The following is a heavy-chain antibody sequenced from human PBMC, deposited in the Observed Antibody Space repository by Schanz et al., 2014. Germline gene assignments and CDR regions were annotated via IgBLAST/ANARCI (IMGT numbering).Heavy chain of an antibody. CDR3: AKEKGDCSSTSCSYYFDY. D-gene: IGHD2-2*01. J-gene: IGHJ4*02. CDR1: GFTFSSYG. V-gene: IGHV3-33*06. Sequence: QVQLVESGGCVVQPWRSLRLSCAASGFTFSSYGMHWVRQAPGKGLEWAAVIWYDGSNKYYADSVKGRFTISRDNSKNTLYLQMNSLRAEDTAVYYCAKEKGDCSSTSCSYYFDYWGQGTLVTVSS. CDR2: IWYDGSNK.